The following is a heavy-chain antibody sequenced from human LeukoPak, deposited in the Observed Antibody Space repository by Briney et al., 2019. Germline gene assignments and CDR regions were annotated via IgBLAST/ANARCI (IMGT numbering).Heavy chain of an antibody. V-gene: IGHV3-9*01. CDR3: ASSLSGWSQH. CDR2: ISWNSCNI. Sequence: GRSLRLSCAASGFTFDDYAMHWVRQAPGKGLEWVSGISWNSCNIGHAVSVKGRFTISRDNAKNSLYLQMNSLRAEDTALYYCASSLSGWSQHWGQGTLVTVSS. D-gene: IGHD6-19*01. CDR1: GFTFDDYA. J-gene: IGHJ1*01.